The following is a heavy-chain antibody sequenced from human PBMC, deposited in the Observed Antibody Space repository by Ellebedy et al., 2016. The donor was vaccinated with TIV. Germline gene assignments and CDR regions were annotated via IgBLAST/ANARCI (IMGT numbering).Heavy chain of an antibody. V-gene: IGHV3-23*01. Sequence: GESLKISXAASGFTFTSYAMNWVRQAPGKGLEWVSDISDRGGSTYYADSVKGRFTISRDNSKSTLYLQMNSLRAEDTAVYYCARGTISFAGWGQGTLVTVSS. CDR2: ISDRGGST. CDR1: GFTFTSYA. CDR3: ARGTISFAG. J-gene: IGHJ4*02. D-gene: IGHD3-9*01.